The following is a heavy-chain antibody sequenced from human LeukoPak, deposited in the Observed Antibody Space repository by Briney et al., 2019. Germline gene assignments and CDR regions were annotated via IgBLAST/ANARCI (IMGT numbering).Heavy chain of an antibody. J-gene: IGHJ4*02. CDR2: INAGNGNT. CDR1: GYTFTSYA. Sequence: ASVKVSCKASGYTFTSYAMHWVRQAPGQRLEWMGWINAGNGNTKYSQKFQGRVTITRDTSASTAYMELSSLRSEDTAVYYCATTPSSSSWYSDYWGQGTLVTVSS. CDR3: ATTPSSSSWYSDY. V-gene: IGHV1-3*01. D-gene: IGHD6-13*01.